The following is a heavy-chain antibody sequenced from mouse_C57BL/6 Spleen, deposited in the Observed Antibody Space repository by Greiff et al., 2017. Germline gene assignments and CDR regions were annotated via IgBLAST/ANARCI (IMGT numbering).Heavy chain of an antibody. V-gene: IGHV2-2*01. J-gene: IGHJ3*01. CDR2: IWSGGST. CDR3: ASLYYNYAGFAH. D-gene: IGHD2-4*01. Sequence: QVQLKQSGPGLVQPSQSLSITCTVSGFSLTSYGVHWVRQSPGKGLEWLGVIWSGGSTDYNAAFISRLSISKDNSKSQVFFKMNSLHADETAIYYCASLYYNYAGFAHWGEEALVTVSA. CDR1: GFSLTSYG.